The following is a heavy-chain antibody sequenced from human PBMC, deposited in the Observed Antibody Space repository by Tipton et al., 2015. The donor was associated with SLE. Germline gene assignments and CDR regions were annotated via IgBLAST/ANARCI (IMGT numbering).Heavy chain of an antibody. Sequence: TLSLTCTVSGGSISSSSYYWGWIRQPPGKGLEWIGSIYYSGSTNYNPSLKSRVTISVDTSKNQFSLKLSSVTAADTAVYYCASEGGFGDPGAFDIWGQGTMVTVSS. CDR2: IYYSGST. D-gene: IGHD3-10*01. V-gene: IGHV4-39*07. CDR3: ASEGGFGDPGAFDI. CDR1: GGSISSSSYY. J-gene: IGHJ3*02.